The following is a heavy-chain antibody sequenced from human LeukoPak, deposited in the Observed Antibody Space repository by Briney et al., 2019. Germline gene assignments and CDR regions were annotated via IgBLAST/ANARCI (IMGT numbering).Heavy chain of an antibody. Sequence: QAGGSLRLSCAASGFTFSGSAMHWVRQASGKGLEWVGRIRSKANSYATAYAASVKGRFTISRDDSKNTAYLQMNSLKTEDTAVYYCTSTILSAILGDAFDIWGQRTMVTVSS. CDR1: GFTFSGSA. V-gene: IGHV3-73*01. D-gene: IGHD2-21*01. CDR2: IRSKANSYAT. J-gene: IGHJ3*02. CDR3: TSTILSAILGDAFDI.